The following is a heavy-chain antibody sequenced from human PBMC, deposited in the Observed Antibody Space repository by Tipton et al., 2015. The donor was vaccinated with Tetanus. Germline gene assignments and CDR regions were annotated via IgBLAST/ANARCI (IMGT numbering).Heavy chain of an antibody. V-gene: IGHV3-21*01. CDR1: GFIFSSYT. Sequence: VQLVQSGGGLVKPGGSLRLSCAVSGFIFSSYTMNWVRQAPGKGLEWVSSISSTSTYIYYADSLKGRFTISRDNAKNSLYLQMNSLRAEDTAVYYCASGSALDYWGQGTLVTVSS. CDR3: ASGSALDY. J-gene: IGHJ4*02. CDR2: ISSTSTYI. D-gene: IGHD6-25*01.